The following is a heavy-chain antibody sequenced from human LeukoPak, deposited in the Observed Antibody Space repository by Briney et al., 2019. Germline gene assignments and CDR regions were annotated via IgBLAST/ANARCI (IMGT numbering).Heavy chain of an antibody. CDR1: GGSISSYY. CDR3: ARRMYGTSFDY. D-gene: IGHD6-6*01. Sequence: SETLSLTCTVSGGSISSYYWSWIRQPPGKGLEWIGYIYYSGSTNYNPSLKSRVTISVDTSKNQFSLRLTSLTAADTAVYYCARRMYGTSFDYWGQGTLVTVSS. J-gene: IGHJ4*02. V-gene: IGHV4-59*08. CDR2: IYYSGST.